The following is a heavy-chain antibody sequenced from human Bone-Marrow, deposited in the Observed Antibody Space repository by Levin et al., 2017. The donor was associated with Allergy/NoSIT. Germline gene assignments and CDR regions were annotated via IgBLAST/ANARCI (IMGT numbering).Heavy chain of an antibody. D-gene: IGHD3/OR15-3a*01. V-gene: IGHV3-74*01. CDR2: ISTDGSRT. Sequence: GESLKISCTASGFTFSDYWMHWVRQVPGKGLVWVSRISTDGSRTTYADGVEGRFTISRDNAKNTLSLDMHSLRAEDSAIYYCARDGLGRVRAFEVWGQGTMVAVSS. CDR3: ARDGLGRVRAFEV. CDR1: GFTFSDYW. J-gene: IGHJ3*01.